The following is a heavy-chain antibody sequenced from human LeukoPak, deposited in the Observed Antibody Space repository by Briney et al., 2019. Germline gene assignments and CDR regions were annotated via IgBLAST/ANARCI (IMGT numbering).Heavy chain of an antibody. V-gene: IGHV3-30*04. CDR1: GFTLSSYA. Sequence: GGSQRLSCAASGFTLSSYAMHWVRQAPGKGLEWVAVISYDGSNKYYADSVKGRFTISRDNSKNTLYLQMNSLRAEDTAVYYCARDRGYCSSTSCFSYYYYGMDVWGQGTTVTVSS. CDR2: ISYDGSNK. J-gene: IGHJ6*02. D-gene: IGHD2-2*01. CDR3: ARDRGYCSSTSCFSYYYYGMDV.